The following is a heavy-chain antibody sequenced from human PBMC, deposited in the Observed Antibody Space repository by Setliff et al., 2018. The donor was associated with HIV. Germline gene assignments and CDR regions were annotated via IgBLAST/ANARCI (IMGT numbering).Heavy chain of an antibody. V-gene: IGHV1-18*01. CDR2: ISAYNGNT. D-gene: IGHD1-1*01. CDR3: ARGGLQVVQPHLWFFDL. CDR1: GYTFTSYG. J-gene: IGHJ2*01. Sequence: ASVKVSCKASGYTFTSYGISWVRQAPGQGLEWMGWISAYNGNTNYAQKLQGRVTMTTDTSTSTAYMELRSLRSDDTAVYYCARGGLQVVQPHLWFFDLWGRGTLVTVSS.